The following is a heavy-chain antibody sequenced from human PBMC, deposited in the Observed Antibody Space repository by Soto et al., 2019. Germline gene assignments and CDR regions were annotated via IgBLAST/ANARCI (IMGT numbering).Heavy chain of an antibody. V-gene: IGHV1-69*13. J-gene: IGHJ5*02. CDR3: ARDTSSIAARGWFDP. CDR2: IIPIFGTA. D-gene: IGHD6-6*01. CDR1: GGTFSRYA. Sequence: VKVSGKASGGTFSRYAISWVRQAPGQGLEWMGGIIPIFGTANYAQKFQGRVTITADESTSTAYMELSSLRSEDTAVYYCARDTSSIAARGWFDPWGQGTLVTVSS.